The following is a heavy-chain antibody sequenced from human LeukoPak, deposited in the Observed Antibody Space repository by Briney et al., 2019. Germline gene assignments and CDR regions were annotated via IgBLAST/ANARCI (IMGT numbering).Heavy chain of an antibody. V-gene: IGHV4-59*01. CDR1: GGSISSFY. Sequence: PSETLSLTCTVSGGSISSFYWSWIRQPPGKGLEWIGYIYYSGNTNYNPSLKGRVTISVDTSKSQVSLKLSSVTAADTAVYYCARSGGGWRYFDYWGQGILVTVSS. CDR3: ARSGGGWRYFDY. CDR2: IYYSGNT. J-gene: IGHJ4*02. D-gene: IGHD3-16*02.